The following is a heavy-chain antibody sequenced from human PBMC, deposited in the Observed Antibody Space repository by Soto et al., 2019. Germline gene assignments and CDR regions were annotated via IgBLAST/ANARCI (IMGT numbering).Heavy chain of an antibody. CDR1: GFTFSSYA. D-gene: IGHD3-22*01. Sequence: QVQLVESGGGVVQPGRSLRLSCAASGFTFSSYAMHWVRQAPGKGLEWVAVISYDGSNKYYADSVKGRFTISRDNSKNTLYLQMNSLRAEDTAVYYCARDNPPSNYYDSSGYYDNFDYWGQGTLVTVSS. CDR3: ARDNPPSNYYDSSGYYDNFDY. V-gene: IGHV3-30-3*01. CDR2: ISYDGSNK. J-gene: IGHJ4*02.